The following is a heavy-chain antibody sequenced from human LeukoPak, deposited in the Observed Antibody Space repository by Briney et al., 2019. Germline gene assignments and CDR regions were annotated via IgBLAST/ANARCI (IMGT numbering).Heavy chain of an antibody. J-gene: IGHJ4*02. CDR3: ARGRFGSSWHILNDY. Sequence: ASVKVSCKASRYTFTSYDINWVRQATGQGLEWMGWMNPNSGNTGYAQKFQGRVTITRNTSISTAYMELSSLRSEDTAVYYCARGRFGSSWHILNDYWGQGTLVTVSS. D-gene: IGHD6-13*01. CDR2: MNPNSGNT. V-gene: IGHV1-8*03. CDR1: RYTFTSYD.